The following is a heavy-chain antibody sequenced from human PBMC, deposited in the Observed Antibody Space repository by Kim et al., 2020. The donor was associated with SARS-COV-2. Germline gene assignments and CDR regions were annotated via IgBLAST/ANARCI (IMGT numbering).Heavy chain of an antibody. J-gene: IGHJ4*02. V-gene: IGHV4-59*11. D-gene: IGHD2-2*01. CDR3: ARDRIGPGSSTSCSLHFDY. CDR2: TYYSGST. CDR1: GGSISSHS. Sequence: SETLSLTCTVSGGSISSHSWSWIRQPPGKGLEWIGYTYYSGSTNYNPSLKSRVTISVDTSKNQFSLKLSSVTAADAAVYYCARDRIGPGSSTSCSLHFDYWGQGTLVTVSS.